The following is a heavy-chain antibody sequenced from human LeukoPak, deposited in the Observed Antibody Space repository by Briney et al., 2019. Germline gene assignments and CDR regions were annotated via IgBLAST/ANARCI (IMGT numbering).Heavy chain of an antibody. J-gene: IGHJ6*02. Sequence: ASVKVSCKASGYTFTNYGITWVRQAPGQGLEWMGWISAYNGDTNYAQRFQGRITMTTDTSTTTAYMELRSLRSDDTAVYYCATLGDVLRLFPLISLDGMDVWGQGTTVTVPS. CDR2: ISAYNGDT. CDR3: ATLGDVLRLFPLISLDGMDV. CDR1: GYTFTNYG. D-gene: IGHD3-3*01. V-gene: IGHV1-18*01.